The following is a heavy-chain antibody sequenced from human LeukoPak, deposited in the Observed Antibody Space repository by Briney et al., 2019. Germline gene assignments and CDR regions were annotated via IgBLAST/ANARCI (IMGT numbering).Heavy chain of an antibody. CDR2: MSAYNGKT. CDR1: GYTCTSYG. CDR3: ARDLESGLLCSSTSCRSQTYNWFDP. J-gene: IGHJ5*02. V-gene: IGHV1-18*01. Sequence: ASVKVSCKASGYTCTSYGISWGRQAQGQGHEWMGWMSAYNGKTKYEQKLQCSFTMTTDTSTGTAYMELRILRSADTAVYYCARDLESGLLCSSTSCRSQTYNWFDPWGQGTLVTVSS. D-gene: IGHD2-2*01.